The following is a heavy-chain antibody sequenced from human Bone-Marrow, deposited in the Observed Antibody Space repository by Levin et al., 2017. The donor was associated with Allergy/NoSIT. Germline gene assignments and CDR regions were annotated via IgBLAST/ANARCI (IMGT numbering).Heavy chain of an antibody. J-gene: IGHJ4*02. CDR2: ISYNGKNQ. CDR3: ARDVSGYSRGYLDV. Sequence: GGSLRLSCEVSGFNFRSHPMHWVRQAPGRGLQWVALISYNGKNQYYSDSVKGRFTISRDTSQNILYLQMDSLTTEDTAVYYCARDVSGYSRGYLDVWGRGTLVTVSS. V-gene: IGHV3-30*04. D-gene: IGHD5-12*01. CDR1: GFNFRSHP.